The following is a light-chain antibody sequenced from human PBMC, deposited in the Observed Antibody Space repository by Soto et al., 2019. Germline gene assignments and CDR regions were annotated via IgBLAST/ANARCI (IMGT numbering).Light chain of an antibody. CDR1: SSDIGGYNY. J-gene: IGLJ3*02. CDR2: DVT. V-gene: IGLV2-14*03. Sequence: QSALTQPASVSGSPGQSITISCTGASSDIGGYNYVSWYQQHPGKAPKLMIYDVTTRPSGVPNRFSGSKSGNTASLTISGLQAEDEADYYCSSYSDSSTRVFGGGTKLTVL. CDR3: SSYSDSSTRV.